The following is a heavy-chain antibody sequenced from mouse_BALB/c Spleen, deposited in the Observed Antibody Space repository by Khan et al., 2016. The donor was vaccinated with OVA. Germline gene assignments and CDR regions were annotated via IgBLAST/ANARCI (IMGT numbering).Heavy chain of an antibody. V-gene: IGHV14-3*02. J-gene: IGHJ4*01. CDR2: IDPANGNT. CDR1: GFSITDTY. CDR3: ATMGVYAMDY. Sequence: VQLQQSGADLVKPAPSLTFSCTASGFSITDTYMHWVNQRPEQGLEWIGTIDPANGNTKYDPKFQGQATITPDTSTNTVYLQLSSLTSEDTAVYYCATMGVYAMDYWGQGTSVTVSS.